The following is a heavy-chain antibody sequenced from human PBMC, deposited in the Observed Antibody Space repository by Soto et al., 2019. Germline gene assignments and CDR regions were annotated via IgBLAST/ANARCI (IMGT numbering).Heavy chain of an antibody. V-gene: IGHV1-2*02. CDR1: GFSFTGYY. CDR3: AKDLTRQLAYWLDP. Sequence: RASVTVSCKASGFSFTGYYIHWLRQAPGQGLEWMGWINAHSGGTEYAQKFQGRVTLTRDTSIATSYLTLTSLTSDDTALYYCAKDLTRQLAYWLDPCGQGSQVTVSS. D-gene: IGHD6-6*01. CDR2: INAHSGGT. J-gene: IGHJ5*02.